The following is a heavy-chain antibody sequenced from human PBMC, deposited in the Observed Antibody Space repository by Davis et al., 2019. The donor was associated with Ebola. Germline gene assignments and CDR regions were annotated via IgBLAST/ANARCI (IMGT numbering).Heavy chain of an antibody. Sequence: GESLKISCTASEFSFSIYAMSWVRQAPGKGLEWISYISGSSSPIYYAGSVRGRFTISRDNAKNSLFLQMNSLRDEDTAMYYCARVNLAVNKINYWGQGTLVTVSS. J-gene: IGHJ4*02. CDR1: EFSFSIYA. CDR3: ARVNLAVNKINY. V-gene: IGHV3-48*02. D-gene: IGHD2-21*01. CDR2: ISGSSSPI.